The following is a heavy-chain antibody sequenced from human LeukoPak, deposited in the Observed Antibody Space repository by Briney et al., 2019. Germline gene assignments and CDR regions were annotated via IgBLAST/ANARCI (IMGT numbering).Heavy chain of an antibody. CDR2: FDPEEGET. CDR3: ATVRAVAGPGVYYFDY. Sequence: GASVKVSCKVSGYTLTELSMHWGRQAPGKGREWMGGFDPEEGETIYAQKSQGRVNMTEDTSTDTAYMELSSLRSEDTAVYYCATVRAVAGPGVYYFDYWGQGTLVTVSS. D-gene: IGHD6-19*01. CDR1: GYTLTELS. J-gene: IGHJ4*02. V-gene: IGHV1-24*01.